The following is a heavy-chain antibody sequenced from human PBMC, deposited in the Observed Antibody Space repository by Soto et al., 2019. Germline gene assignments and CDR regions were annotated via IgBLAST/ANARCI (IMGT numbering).Heavy chain of an antibody. D-gene: IGHD2-2*01. CDR1: GFSFSDYG. J-gene: IGHJ4*02. CDR3: AKDGVGASNRYQLDK. CDR2: ISHYETKR. Sequence: QVQLVESGGGVVQPGRALRLSRAASGFSFSDYGMHWVRQAPGKGLEWVAVISHYETKRYFEDSGKGRFTISRDNSKNTVYLQLNSLRAEDTGVYYCAKDGVGASNRYQLDKWGQGTLVIVSS. V-gene: IGHV3-30*18.